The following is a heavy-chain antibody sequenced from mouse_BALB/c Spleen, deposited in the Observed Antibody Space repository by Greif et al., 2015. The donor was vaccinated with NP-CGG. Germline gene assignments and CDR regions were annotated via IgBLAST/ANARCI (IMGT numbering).Heavy chain of an antibody. CDR3: TTGFAY. J-gene: IGHJ3*01. Sequence: EVQLQESGGGLVLPGGSMKLSCVASGFTFSNYWMNWVRQSPEKGLEWVAEIRLKSNNYATHYAESVKGRFTISRDDSKSSVYLQMNNLRAEDTGIYYCTTGFAYWGQGTLVTVSA. V-gene: IGHV6-6*02. CDR2: IRLKSNNYAT. CDR1: GFTFSNYW.